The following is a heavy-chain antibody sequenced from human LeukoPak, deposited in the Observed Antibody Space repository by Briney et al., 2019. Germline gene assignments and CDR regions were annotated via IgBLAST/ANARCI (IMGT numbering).Heavy chain of an antibody. D-gene: IGHD6-19*01. CDR3: AKEVAYSSGWYTYFAY. Sequence: GGSLRLSCAASGFTFSSYAMSWVRQAPGKGLEWVSAISGSGGSTYYADSVKGRFTISRDNSKNTLYLQMNSLRAEDTAVYYCAKEVAYSSGWYTYFAYWGQGTLVTVSS. CDR1: GFTFSSYA. V-gene: IGHV3-23*01. J-gene: IGHJ4*02. CDR2: ISGSGGST.